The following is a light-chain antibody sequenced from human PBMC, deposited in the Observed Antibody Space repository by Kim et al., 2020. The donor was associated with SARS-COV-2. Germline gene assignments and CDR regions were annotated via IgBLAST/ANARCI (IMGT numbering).Light chain of an antibody. V-gene: IGLV1-51*01. CDR1: SSNLGNNY. Sequence: GQKVTISCSGSSSNLGNNYVSWYQQLPGTAPKLLMYDNNQRPSGIPDRFSGSKSGTSATLGITGLQTGDEADYYCGTWHSSLSAVVFGGGTQLTVL. CDR3: GTWHSSLSAVV. J-gene: IGLJ2*01. CDR2: DNN.